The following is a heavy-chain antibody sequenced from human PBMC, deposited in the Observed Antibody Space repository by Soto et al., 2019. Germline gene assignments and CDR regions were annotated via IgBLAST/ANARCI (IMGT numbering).Heavy chain of an antibody. Sequence: QVQLVQSGAEVQKPGSSVKVSCKASGGTFGSYAFSWVRQAPGQGLEWMGEIIPVSGAAHYAQKFQGRVTITADESTSTAYMELSSLSSQDTAVYYCATALGCRSTSCTLDYWGQGTRVIVSS. D-gene: IGHD2-2*01. CDR1: GGTFGSYA. CDR2: IIPVSGAA. CDR3: ATALGCRSTSCTLDY. J-gene: IGHJ4*02. V-gene: IGHV1-69*01.